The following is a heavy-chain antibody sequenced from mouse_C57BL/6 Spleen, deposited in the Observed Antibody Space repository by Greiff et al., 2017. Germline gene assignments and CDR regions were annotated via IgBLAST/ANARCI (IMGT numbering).Heavy chain of an antibody. J-gene: IGHJ1*03. V-gene: IGHV1-9*01. CDR2: ILPGSGST. D-gene: IGHD2-4*01. CDR1: GYTFTGYW. CDR3: ASLPYDEYDSYWYFDV. Sequence: QVHLQPSGAELMKPGASVKLSCKATGYTFTGYWIEWVKQRPGHGLEWIGEILPGSGSTNYNEKFKGKATFTADTSSNTAYMQRSSLTTEDSAIYYCASLPYDEYDSYWYFDVWGTGTTVTVAS.